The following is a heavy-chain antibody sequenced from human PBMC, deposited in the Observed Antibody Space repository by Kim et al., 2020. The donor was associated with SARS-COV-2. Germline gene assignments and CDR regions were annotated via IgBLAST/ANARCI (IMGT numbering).Heavy chain of an antibody. CDR3: AKAGGYCGSTNCYYYFDY. CDR2: ISGNSGST. CDR1: GFTFSSYA. Sequence: GGSLRLSCAASGFTFSSYAMSWVRQAPGKGLEWVSSISGNSGSTYYTDSVKGRFTISRDNSKNTLYLQVDSLRAEDTAIFYCAKAGGYCGSTNCYYYFDYWGQGSLVTVSS. V-gene: IGHV3-23*01. D-gene: IGHD2-2*01. J-gene: IGHJ4*02.